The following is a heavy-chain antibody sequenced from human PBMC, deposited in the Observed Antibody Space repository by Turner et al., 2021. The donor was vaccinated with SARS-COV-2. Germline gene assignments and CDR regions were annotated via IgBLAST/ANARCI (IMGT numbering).Heavy chain of an antibody. V-gene: IGHV3-74*01. J-gene: IGHJ6*02. CDR2: IRRDGSST. Sequence: EVQLVESGGGLVQPGGSLRLSCAASGFTFSRYWMHWVLQAPGEGMVWVSRIRRDGSSTSYADSVKGRFTIYRDNAKNTLYLQMNSLRAEDTAVYYCARVGIAAAGPTFYYYYYGMDVWGQGTTVTVSS. D-gene: IGHD6-13*01. CDR1: GFTFSRYW. CDR3: ARVGIAAAGPTFYYYYYGMDV.